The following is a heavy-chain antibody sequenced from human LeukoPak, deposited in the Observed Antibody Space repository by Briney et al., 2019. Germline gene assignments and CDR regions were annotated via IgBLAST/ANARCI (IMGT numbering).Heavy chain of an antibody. CDR1: GYSISSGYF. J-gene: IGHJ4*02. V-gene: IGHV4-38-2*02. Sequence: PSETLSLTCTVSGYSISSGYFWGWMRQPPGKGLEWIGSIYQSETAHYNPSLKSRVTISVDTSKNQFSLKLRSVMAADTAVYYCARDMTTNYYDSSGPEGPHFDYWGQGTLVTVSS. CDR3: ARDMTTNYYDSSGPEGPHFDY. CDR2: IYQSETA. D-gene: IGHD3-22*01.